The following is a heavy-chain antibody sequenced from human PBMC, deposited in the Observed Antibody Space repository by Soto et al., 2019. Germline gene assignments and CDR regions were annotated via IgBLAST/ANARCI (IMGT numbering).Heavy chain of an antibody. CDR2: SKNKAGSYTT. CDR1: GFTFSDHY. V-gene: IGHV3-72*01. CDR3: TVWGSGNDFGAA. Sequence: EVQLVESGGGLVQPGGSLRLSCAASGFTFSDHYMDWVRQAPGKGLEWVGRSKNKAGSYTTEYAASVKGRFNITRYGSKSSLFLQMNSLNTEDTAVYYCTVWGSGNDFGAAWGQGILVTVS. J-gene: IGHJ4*02. D-gene: IGHD3-10*01.